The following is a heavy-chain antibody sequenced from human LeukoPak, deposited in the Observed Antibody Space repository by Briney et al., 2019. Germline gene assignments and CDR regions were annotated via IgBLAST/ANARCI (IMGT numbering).Heavy chain of an antibody. Sequence: SETLSLTCTVSGGSISSGGYYWSWIRQHPGKGLEWIGYIYYSGSTYYNPSLKSRVTISEDTSKNQFSLKLSSVTAADTAVYYCAIRRGANGDYVWFDPWGQGTLVTVSS. CDR1: GGSISSGGYY. V-gene: IGHV4-31*03. J-gene: IGHJ5*02. D-gene: IGHD4-17*01. CDR2: IYYSGST. CDR3: AIRRGANGDYVWFDP.